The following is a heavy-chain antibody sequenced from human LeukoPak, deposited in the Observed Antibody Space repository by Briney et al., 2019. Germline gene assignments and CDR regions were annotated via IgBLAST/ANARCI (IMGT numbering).Heavy chain of an antibody. CDR2: ISYDGSHK. D-gene: IGHD3-9*01. V-gene: IGHV3-30*04. CDR1: GFTFSNYA. J-gene: IGHJ4*02. CDR3: ARSIRDFDWLLPFDY. Sequence: GGSLRLSCAASGFTFSNYATNWVRQAPGKGLEWVAVISYDGSHKYFADSVKGRFTISRDNSKNTLYLQMNSLRVEDTAVYYCARSIRDFDWLLPFDYWGQGTLVTVSS.